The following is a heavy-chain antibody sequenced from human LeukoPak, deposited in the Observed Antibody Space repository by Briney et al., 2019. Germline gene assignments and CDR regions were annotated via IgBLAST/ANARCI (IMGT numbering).Heavy chain of an antibody. V-gene: IGHV3-23*01. J-gene: IGHJ4*02. CDR2: ISGSGGST. CDR3: AKVWGYCSSTSCFRPLYYFDY. Sequence: PGGSLRLSCAASGFTFSSYAMSWVRQAPGKGLEWVSAISGSGGSTYYADSVKGRFTISRDNSKNTLYLQMNSLRAEDTAVYYCAKVWGYCSSTSCFRPLYYFDYWGQGTLVTASS. CDR1: GFTFSSYA. D-gene: IGHD2-2*01.